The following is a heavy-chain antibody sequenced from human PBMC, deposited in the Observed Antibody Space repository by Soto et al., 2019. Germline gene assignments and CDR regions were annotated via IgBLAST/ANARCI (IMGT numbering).Heavy chain of an antibody. CDR1: GFTFSAYA. D-gene: IGHD1-26*01. Sequence: EVQVLESGGGLVQPGGSLRLSCAASGFTFSAYAMRWVRQAPGKGLEWVSSVSGDGAGTWYADSVKGRFTISRDNSQNTLYLQMNRLRAEDTAVYYCAKRMGGNQFYFDYWGQGTLVTVSS. CDR2: VSGDGAGT. V-gene: IGHV3-23*01. J-gene: IGHJ4*02. CDR3: AKRMGGNQFYFDY.